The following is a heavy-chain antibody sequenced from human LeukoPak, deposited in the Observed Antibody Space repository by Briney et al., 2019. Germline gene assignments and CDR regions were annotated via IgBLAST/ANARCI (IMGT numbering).Heavy chain of an antibody. CDR2: IKSKTDGGTT. D-gene: IGHD2-15*01. Sequence: GGSLRLSCAASGFTFSDTWMTWVRQAPGKGLEWVGRIKSKTDGGTTDYAAPVKGRFTISRDDSKNTLYPQMNSLKTEDTAVYYCTTEDGSWFDPWGQGTLVTVSS. J-gene: IGHJ5*02. CDR1: GFTFSDTW. V-gene: IGHV3-15*01. CDR3: TTEDGSWFDP.